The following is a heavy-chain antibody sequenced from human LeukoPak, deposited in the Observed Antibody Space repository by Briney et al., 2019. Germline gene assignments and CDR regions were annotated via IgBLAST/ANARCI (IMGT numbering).Heavy chain of an antibody. Sequence: GGSLRLSCAASGFTVSSNYMSWVRQAPGKGLEWVSVIYSGGSTYYADSVKGRFTISRDNSKNTLYLQMNSLRAEDTAVYYCARETVTTGRYFDYWGQGTLVTVSS. V-gene: IGHV3-53*01. D-gene: IGHD4-17*01. CDR1: GFTVSSNY. CDR2: IYSGGST. CDR3: ARETVTTGRYFDY. J-gene: IGHJ4*02.